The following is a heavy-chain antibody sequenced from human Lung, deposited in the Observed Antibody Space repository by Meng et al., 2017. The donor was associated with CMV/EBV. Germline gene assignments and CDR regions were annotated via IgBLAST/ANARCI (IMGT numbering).Heavy chain of an antibody. V-gene: IGHV1-69*10. CDR1: GGTFSSYA. D-gene: IGHD3-3*01. J-gene: IGHJ4*02. CDR2: IIPIRGIA. CDR3: ARGGPFGVVIIHYDYPYFDY. Sequence: SVKVSCKASGGTFSSYAIRWVRQAPGQGLEWMGGIIPIRGIANYAQKFQGRVTITADKSTSTAYMELSSLRSQETAVYYWARGGPFGVVIIHYDYPYFDYWGQGXLVTVSS.